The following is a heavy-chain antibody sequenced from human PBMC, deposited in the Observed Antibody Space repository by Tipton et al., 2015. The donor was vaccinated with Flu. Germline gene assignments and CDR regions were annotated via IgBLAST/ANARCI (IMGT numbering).Heavy chain of an antibody. CDR2: ISSSTSYI. V-gene: IGHV3-21*01. D-gene: IGHD3-9*01. CDR1: GFTFSNYN. J-gene: IGHJ3*02. CDR3: AQVNHFDMTGYYGTLAI. Sequence: SLRLSCAASGFTFSNYNMNWVRQAPGKGLEWVSSISSSTSYIYYADSVKGRFTISRDNAKNSLYLQMNSLRAEDTAVYYCAQVNHFDMTGYYGTLAIWGQGTVVTVSS.